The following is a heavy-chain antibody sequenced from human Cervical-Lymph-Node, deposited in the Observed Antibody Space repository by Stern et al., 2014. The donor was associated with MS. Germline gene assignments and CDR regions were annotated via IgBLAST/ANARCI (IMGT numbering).Heavy chain of an antibody. V-gene: IGHV3-30*04. Sequence: VQLVESGGGVVRPGRSLRLSCATSGFTFRRYAVLWVRQAPGKGLEWVAAISYDGSNKFDGASVKGRFTISRDNSKNTLFLQMNNLRPEDSGVYHCARDRLDGDYVYYYGLDVWGQGTTVTVSS. CDR1: GFTFRRYA. CDR2: ISYDGSNK. D-gene: IGHD4-17*01. CDR3: ARDRLDGDYVYYYGLDV. J-gene: IGHJ6*02.